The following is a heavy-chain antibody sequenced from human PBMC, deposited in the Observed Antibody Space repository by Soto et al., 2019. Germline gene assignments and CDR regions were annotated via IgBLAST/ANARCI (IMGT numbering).Heavy chain of an antibody. CDR1: GFTFSNYD. Sequence: QVQVVESGGGVVQPGRSLRLSCAASGFTFSNYDMHWARQAPGKGLEWVAVVAYDGDKKYYADSVKGRFTISRDNSKNTLYLQMDSLTAEDTAVYYWAKGLGANGGYDFIVGSWGQGTLVTVSS. CDR3: AKGLGANGGYDFIVGS. CDR2: VAYDGDKK. D-gene: IGHD5-12*01. V-gene: IGHV3-30*18. J-gene: IGHJ5*02.